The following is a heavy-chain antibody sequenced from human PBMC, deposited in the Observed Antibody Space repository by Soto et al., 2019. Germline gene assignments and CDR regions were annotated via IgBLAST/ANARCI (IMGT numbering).Heavy chain of an antibody. J-gene: IGHJ4*02. V-gene: IGHV4-59*01. D-gene: IGHD6-6*01. CDR1: GGSISSYY. CDR3: ARSIAARRFDY. CDR2: IYYNGSS. Sequence: SETLSLTCTVSGGSISSYYWSWIRQPPGQGLEWIGYIYYNGSSIYTPSLKSRVTISVGTSNIQFSLKLSSMSASDTSLYYCARSIAARRFDYWGQGTLVTVSS.